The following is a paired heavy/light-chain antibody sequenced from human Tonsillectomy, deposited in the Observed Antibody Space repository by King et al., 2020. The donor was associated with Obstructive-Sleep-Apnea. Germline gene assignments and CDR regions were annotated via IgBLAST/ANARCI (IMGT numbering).Light chain of an antibody. V-gene: IGLV1-40*01. J-gene: IGLJ2*01. CDR1: SSNIGAGYG. Sequence: QSVLTQPPTVSGAPGQRVTISCTGGSSNIGAGYGVHWYQQLPGTAPKLFIYGDTNRPSGVPDRLSGSKSGTSASLAITGLQAEDEADYYCQCYDSSLKSVVFGGGTKLTVL. CDR2: GDT. CDR3: QCYDSSLKSVV.
Heavy chain of an antibody. CDR2: IFYDGSVK. J-gene: IGHJ4*02. CDR3: ARDRGSGTAYYFDY. Sequence: QVQLVESGGGVVQPGRSLRLSCAASGFTFSSYGMHWVRQAPGRGLEWVAVIFYDGSVKYYADSVKGRFTISRDNSNNTLYLHMNSLKTEDTAVFYCARDRGSGTAYYFDYWGQGALVTVSS. CDR1: GFTFSSYG. V-gene: IGHV3-30*03. D-gene: IGHD3-10*01.